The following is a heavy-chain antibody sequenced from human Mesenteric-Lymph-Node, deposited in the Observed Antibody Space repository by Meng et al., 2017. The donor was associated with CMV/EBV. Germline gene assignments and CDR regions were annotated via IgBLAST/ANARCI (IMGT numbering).Heavy chain of an antibody. CDR3: ARDAQSNYYYYYGMDV. Sequence: SGRSASHYWSWIRQPPGKGLEWIGYIYYSGTTNYNPSLKSRVTISIDTSNNQFSLKLTSVTAADTAVYFCARDAQSNYYYYYGMDVWGQGTTVTVSS. V-gene: IGHV4-61*01. CDR2: IYYSGTT. D-gene: IGHD4-11*01. CDR1: SGRSASHY. J-gene: IGHJ6*02.